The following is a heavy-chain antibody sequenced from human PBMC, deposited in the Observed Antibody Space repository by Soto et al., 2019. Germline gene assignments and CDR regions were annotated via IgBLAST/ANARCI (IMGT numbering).Heavy chain of an antibody. CDR2: IVVGSGNT. Sequence: VTVPSSAYGFTFTNSAVPMVRQARGQRLEWIGWIVVGSGNTNYAQKFQERVTITRDMSTSTAYMELSSLRSEDTAVYYCAAALFYDSSPPPIDYWGQGTLVTVSS. J-gene: IGHJ4*02. CDR3: AAALFYDSSPPPIDY. V-gene: IGHV1-58*01. D-gene: IGHD3-22*01. CDR1: GFTFTNSA.